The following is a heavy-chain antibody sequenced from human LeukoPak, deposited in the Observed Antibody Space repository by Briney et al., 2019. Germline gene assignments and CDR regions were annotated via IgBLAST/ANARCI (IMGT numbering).Heavy chain of an antibody. D-gene: IGHD3-10*01. CDR2: IYYSGST. Sequence: PSEALSLTCTVSGGSISSSSYYWGWIRQPPGKGLEWIGSIYYSGSTYYNPSLKSRVTISVDTSKNQFSLKLSSVTAADTAVYYCATVTIWFGELLLDYFDYWGQGTLVTVSS. V-gene: IGHV4-39*01. J-gene: IGHJ4*02. CDR1: GGSISSSSYY. CDR3: ATVTIWFGELLLDYFDY.